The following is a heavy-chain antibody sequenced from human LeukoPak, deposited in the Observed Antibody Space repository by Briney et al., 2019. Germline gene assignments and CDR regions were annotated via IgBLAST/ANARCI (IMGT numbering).Heavy chain of an antibody. J-gene: IGHJ4*02. CDR2: ISASGGYT. CDR3: AKGDYILNY. D-gene: IGHD4-11*01. CDR1: GFTFSSYA. Sequence: PGGSLRLSCAASGFTFSSYAMSWVRQALGKGLEWVSGISASGGYTYYADSVKGRFTISRDNSKNTLYLQMNSLRAEDTALFYCAKGDYILNYWGQGTLVTVSS. V-gene: IGHV3-23*01.